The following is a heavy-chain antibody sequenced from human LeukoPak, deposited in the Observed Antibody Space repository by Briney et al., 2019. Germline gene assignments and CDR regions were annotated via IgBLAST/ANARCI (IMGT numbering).Heavy chain of an antibody. CDR3: ARDRGLIDY. V-gene: IGHV4-61*02. J-gene: IGHJ4*02. Sequence: SETLSLTCTVSGGSISSGSYYWSWIRQPPGKGREWIGRIYTSGSTNYNPSLKSQVTISVDTSKNQFSLKLSSVTAADTAVYYCARDRGLIDYWGQGTLVTVSS. CDR1: GGSISSGSYY. D-gene: IGHD3-10*01. CDR2: IYTSGST.